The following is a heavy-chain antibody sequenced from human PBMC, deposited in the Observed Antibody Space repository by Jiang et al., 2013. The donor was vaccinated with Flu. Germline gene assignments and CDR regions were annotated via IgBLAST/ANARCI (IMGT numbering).Heavy chain of an antibody. V-gene: IGHV3-21*01. CDR3: ARDRNYWGSYSHYYYGMDV. CDR2: ISSSSSYI. D-gene: IGHD1-26*01. J-gene: IGHJ6*02. Sequence: QLVESGGGLVKPGGSLRLSCAASGFTFSSYSMNWVRQAPGKGLEWVSSISSSSSYIYYADSVKGRFTISRDNAKNSLYLQMNSLRAEDTAVYYCARDRNYWGSYSHYYYGMDVWGQGTTVTVSS. CDR1: GFTFSSYS.